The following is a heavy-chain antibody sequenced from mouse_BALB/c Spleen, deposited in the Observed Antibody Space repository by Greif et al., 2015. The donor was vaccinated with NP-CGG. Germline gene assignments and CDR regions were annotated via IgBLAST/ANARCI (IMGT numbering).Heavy chain of an antibody. CDR2: IWSGGST. J-gene: IGHJ4*01. Sequence: QVQLQQSGPGLVQPSQSLSITCTVSGFSLTSYGVHWVRQSPEKGLEWLGVIWSGGSTDYNAAFISRLSISKDDSKSQVFFKMNSLQANDTAIYYCASPYDYYAMDYLGQGTSVTVSS. CDR3: ASPYDYYAMDY. V-gene: IGHV2-2*02. CDR1: GFSLTSYG.